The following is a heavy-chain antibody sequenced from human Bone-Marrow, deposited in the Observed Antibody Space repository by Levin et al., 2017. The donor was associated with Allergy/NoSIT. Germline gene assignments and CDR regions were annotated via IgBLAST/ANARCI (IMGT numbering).Heavy chain of an antibody. Sequence: GESLKISCKASGYTLTDNFIHWVRQAPGHGLDWMGWINPTTGGTNSAQKFQGRVTMTIDSANNTAHMELKRRRADATVVYYCVRAREVIPRRQNRNWFDPWGQGTLVIVSS. CDR2: INPTTGGT. D-gene: IGHD2-2*01. J-gene: IGHJ5*02. V-gene: IGHV1-2*02. CDR3: VRAREVIPRRQNRNWFDP. CDR1: GYTLTDNF.